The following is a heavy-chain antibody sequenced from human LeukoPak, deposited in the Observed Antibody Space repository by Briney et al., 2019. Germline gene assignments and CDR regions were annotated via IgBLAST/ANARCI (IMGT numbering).Heavy chain of an antibody. CDR3: ATSSDYGDYRTVDY. CDR2: ISSSSSYI. J-gene: IGHJ4*02. CDR1: GFTFSSYS. Sequence: GGSLRLSCAASGFTFSSYSMNWVRQAPGKGLEWVSSISSSSSYIYYADSVKGRFTISRDNAKNSLYLQMNSLRAEDTAVYYCATSSDYGDYRTVDYWGQGTPVTVSS. D-gene: IGHD4-17*01. V-gene: IGHV3-21*01.